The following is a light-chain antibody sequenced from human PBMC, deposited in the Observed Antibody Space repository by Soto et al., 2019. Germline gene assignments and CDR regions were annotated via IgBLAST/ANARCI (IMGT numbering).Light chain of an antibody. CDR3: QQYNSYPET. V-gene: IGKV1-5*03. CDR1: QRISSW. J-gene: IGKJ1*01. CDR2: KAS. Sequence: DIQMTQSPSTLSASVGDRVTVTCRASQRISSWLAWYQQKPGKAPKLLIYKASSLERGVPSRFSGRGSGTEFTLTISSLQPDDFATYYRQQYNSYPETFGQGTKVEIK.